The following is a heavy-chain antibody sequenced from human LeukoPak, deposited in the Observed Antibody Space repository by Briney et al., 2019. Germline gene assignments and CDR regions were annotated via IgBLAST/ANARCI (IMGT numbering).Heavy chain of an antibody. J-gene: IGHJ6*03. CDR1: GGSVSCYY. V-gene: IGHV4-59*02. D-gene: IGHD3-10*01. CDR3: ARRYGSGSYYNRYYYYMDV. Sequence: SETLSLTCTVSGGSVSCYYWSWIRQPPGKGLEWIAYIYYSGSTNYNPSLKSRVTISVDTSKNQFSLKLSSVTAADTAVYYCARRYGSGSYYNRYYYYMDVWGKGTTVTISS. CDR2: IYYSGST.